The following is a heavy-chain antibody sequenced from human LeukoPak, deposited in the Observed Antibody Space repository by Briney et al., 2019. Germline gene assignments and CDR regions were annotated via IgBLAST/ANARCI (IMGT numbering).Heavy chain of an antibody. CDR3: ATYSGSYYTFDY. Sequence: ASVKVSCKVSGYTLTELSMHWVRQAPGKGLEWMGGFDPEDGETIYAQKFQGRVTMTEDTSTDTAYMELSSLGSEDTAVYYCATYSGSYYTFDYWGQGTLVTVSS. CDR2: FDPEDGET. J-gene: IGHJ4*02. CDR1: GYTLTELS. V-gene: IGHV1-24*01. D-gene: IGHD3-10*01.